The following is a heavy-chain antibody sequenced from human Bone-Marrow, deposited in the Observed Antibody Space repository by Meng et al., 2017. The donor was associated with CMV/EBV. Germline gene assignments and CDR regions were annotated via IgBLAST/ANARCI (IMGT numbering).Heavy chain of an antibody. D-gene: IGHD2/OR15-2a*01. CDR1: GYTFTSYG. J-gene: IGHJ3*02. V-gene: IGHV1-18*01. CDR3: ARSPDDYLAHDAFDI. CDR2: ISAYNGNT. Sequence: ASVKVFFKASGYTFTSYGISWVRQAPGQGLEWMGWISAYNGNTNYAQKLQGRVTMTTDTSTSTAYMELRSLRSDDTAVYYCARSPDDYLAHDAFDIWGQGTMVTVSS.